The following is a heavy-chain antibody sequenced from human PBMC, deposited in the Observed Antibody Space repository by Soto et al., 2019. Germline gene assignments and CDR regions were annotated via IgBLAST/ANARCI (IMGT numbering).Heavy chain of an antibody. Sequence: ASVRVSCKASGYTFTSYGISWVRQAPGQGLEWMGWISAYNGNTNYAQKLQGRVTLTTETSTSTAYMELRSLRSDDTAVYYCARDLGAAAGVYFDLWGRGTLVTVSS. CDR1: GYTFTSYG. D-gene: IGHD6-13*01. J-gene: IGHJ2*01. CDR3: ARDLGAAAGVYFDL. CDR2: ISAYNGNT. V-gene: IGHV1-18*04.